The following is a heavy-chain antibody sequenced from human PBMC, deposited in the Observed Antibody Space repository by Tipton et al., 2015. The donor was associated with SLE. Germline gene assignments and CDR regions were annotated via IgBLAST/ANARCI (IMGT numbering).Heavy chain of an antibody. CDR3: ARGIAVAGPFDY. J-gene: IGHJ4*02. Sequence: TLSLTCAVYGGSFSGYYWSWIRQPPGKGLEWIGEINHSGSTNYNPSLKSRVTISVDTSKNQFSLKLSSVTAADTAVYYFARGIAVAGPFDYWGQGTLVTVSS. CDR1: GGSFSGYY. D-gene: IGHD6-19*01. V-gene: IGHV4-34*01. CDR2: INHSGST.